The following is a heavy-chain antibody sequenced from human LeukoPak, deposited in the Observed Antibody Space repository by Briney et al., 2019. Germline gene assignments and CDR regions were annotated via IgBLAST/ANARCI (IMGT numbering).Heavy chain of an antibody. V-gene: IGHV3-21*01. J-gene: IGHJ4*02. D-gene: IGHD6-13*01. CDR2: ISGSSRHK. Sequence: GGSLRLSCAASGSTFSSYTMNWVRQAPGKGLEWVSSISGSSRHKYYADSVKGRFTISRDNAKNSLYLQMNSLRAEDTAVYYCARTANFAAGYYIDYWGQGTLVTVSS. CDR1: GSTFSSYT. CDR3: ARTANFAAGYYIDY.